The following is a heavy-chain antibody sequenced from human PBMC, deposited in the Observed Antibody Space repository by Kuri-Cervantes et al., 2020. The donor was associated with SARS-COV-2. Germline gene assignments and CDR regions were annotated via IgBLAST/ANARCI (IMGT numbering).Heavy chain of an antibody. J-gene: IGHJ3*02. Sequence: SETLSLTCTVSGGSISSGDYYWSWIRQPLGKGLEWIGYIYYSGSTYYNPSLKSRVTISVDTSKNQFSLKLSSVTAADTAVYYCAREEQQLVLVGAFDIWGQGTMVTVSS. V-gene: IGHV4-30-4*02. CDR2: IYYSGST. D-gene: IGHD6-13*01. CDR3: AREEQQLVLVGAFDI. CDR1: GGSISSGDYY.